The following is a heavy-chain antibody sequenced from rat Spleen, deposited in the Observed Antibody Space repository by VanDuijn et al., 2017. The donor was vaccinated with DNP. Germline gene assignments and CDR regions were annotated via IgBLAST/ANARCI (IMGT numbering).Heavy chain of an antibody. CDR2: ISYDGGST. CDR1: GFTFSDYY. Sequence: EVQLVESGGGLVQPGRSLKLSCAASGFTFSDYYMAWVRQAPTKGLEWVAYISYDGGSTNYGDSVKGRFTISRDDVRSVLFLQMNSLRSEDMATYYCARQNYGYLDYWGPGILVTVSS. J-gene: IGHJ1*01. D-gene: IGHD1-11*01. CDR3: ARQNYGYLDY. V-gene: IGHV5-22*01.